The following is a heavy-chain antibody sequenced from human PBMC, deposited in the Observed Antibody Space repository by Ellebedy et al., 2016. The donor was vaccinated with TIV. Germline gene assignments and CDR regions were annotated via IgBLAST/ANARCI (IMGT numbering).Heavy chain of an antibody. V-gene: IGHV3-30*18. J-gene: IGHJ6*03. CDR1: GFTFSSYG. CDR2: TTYDGNSQ. Sequence: GGSLRLXXVASGFTFSSYGMHWVRQAPGKGLEWVALTTYDGNSQYYADSVKGRFTISRDNSKNTLYLQMNSLRAEDTAVFYCAKLYSNIGDFYSNHMDVWGRGTTVTVSS. CDR3: AKLYSNIGDFYSNHMDV. D-gene: IGHD6-13*01.